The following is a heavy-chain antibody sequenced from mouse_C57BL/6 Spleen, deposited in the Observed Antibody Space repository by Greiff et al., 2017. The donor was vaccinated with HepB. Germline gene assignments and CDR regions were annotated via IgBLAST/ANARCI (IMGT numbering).Heavy chain of an antibody. J-gene: IGHJ1*03. CDR1: GYTFTDYY. V-gene: IGHV1-76*01. D-gene: IGHD1-1*01. CDR2: IYPGSGNT. Sequence: QVQLQQSGAELVRPGASVKLSCKASGYTFTDYYINWVKQRPGQGLEWIARIYPGSGNTYYNEKFKGKATLTAEKSSSTAYMQLSSLTSEDSAVYFCARDGGYGSSHRYFDVWGTGTTVTVSS. CDR3: ARDGGYGSSHRYFDV.